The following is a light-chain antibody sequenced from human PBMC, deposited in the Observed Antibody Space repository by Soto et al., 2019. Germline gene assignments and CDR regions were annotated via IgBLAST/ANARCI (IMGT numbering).Light chain of an antibody. J-gene: IGKJ3*01. V-gene: IGKV1-5*03. Sequence: DIQMTQSPSTLSASVGDRVTITCRASQSISSWLAWYQQKPGKAPKLLIYKASSLESGVPSRFSGSGSGTEFTLTISSLQPDDFATYYCQQYNSYSLTFSPGTKVDIK. CDR2: KAS. CDR3: QQYNSYSLT. CDR1: QSISSW.